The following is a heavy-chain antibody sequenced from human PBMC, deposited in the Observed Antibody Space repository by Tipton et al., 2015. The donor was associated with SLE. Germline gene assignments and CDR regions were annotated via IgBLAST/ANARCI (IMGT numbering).Heavy chain of an antibody. CDR1: GFTFSRFW. D-gene: IGHD4-11*01. CDR3: TSMITTQNRSDV. V-gene: IGHV3-7*01. Sequence: SLRLSCAASGFTFSRFWMTWVRQAPGKGLEWVANIKKDGSEENYLGSVRGRFTISRDNAKNLVFLQMNSLRVDDTAIYYCTSMITTQNRSDVWGPGTTVTVSS. CDR2: IKKDGSEE. J-gene: IGHJ6*02.